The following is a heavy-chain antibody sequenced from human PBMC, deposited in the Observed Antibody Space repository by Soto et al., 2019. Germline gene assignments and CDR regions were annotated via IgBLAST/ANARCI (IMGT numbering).Heavy chain of an antibody. J-gene: IGHJ6*02. D-gene: IGHD3-10*01. CDR2: VIPIFGTP. CDR1: GGTFSSHS. Sequence: QVQLVQSGAEVKKPGSSVKVSCKASGGTFSSHSFTWVRQAPGQGLEWMGGVIPIFGTPNYAQKFQGRVTITAEASTNTAYIELSSLTSEDTAVYYCARDPLWFGELLSNYYYQALDVWGQGTTVTVSS. V-gene: IGHV1-69*01. CDR3: ARDPLWFGELLSNYYYQALDV.